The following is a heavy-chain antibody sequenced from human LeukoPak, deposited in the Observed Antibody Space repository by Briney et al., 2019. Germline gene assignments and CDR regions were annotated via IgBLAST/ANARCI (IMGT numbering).Heavy chain of an antibody. J-gene: IGHJ3*02. V-gene: IGHV4-30-2*01. CDR1: GGSISSGGYY. CDR2: IYHSGST. Sequence: SETLSLTCTVSGGSISSGGYYWSWIRQPPGKGLEWIGYIYHSGSTYYNPSLKSRVTISVDRSKNQFSLKLSSVTAADTAVYYCARRIDSSSPPGDAFDIWGQGTMVTVSS. CDR3: ARRIDSSSPPGDAFDI. D-gene: IGHD6-6*01.